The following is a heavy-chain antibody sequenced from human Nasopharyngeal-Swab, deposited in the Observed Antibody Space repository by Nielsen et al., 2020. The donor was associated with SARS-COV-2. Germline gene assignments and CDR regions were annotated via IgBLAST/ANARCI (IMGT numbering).Heavy chain of an antibody. V-gene: IGHV1-8*01. CDR3: ARRGRCSGSSCDMDV. J-gene: IGHJ6*02. D-gene: IGHD2-2*01. Sequence: WVRQAPGQGLEWIGWMNTNSGNTGYAQKFQGRVTMTRNSSITTAYMELSSLRSEDTAVYYCARRGRCSGSSCDMDVWGQGTTVTVSS. CDR2: MNTNSGNT.